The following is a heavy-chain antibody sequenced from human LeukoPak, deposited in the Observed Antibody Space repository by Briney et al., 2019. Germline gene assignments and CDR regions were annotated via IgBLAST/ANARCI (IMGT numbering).Heavy chain of an antibody. D-gene: IGHD4-17*01. J-gene: IGHJ4*02. Sequence: GGSLRLSCAASGFTFSSYGMHWVRQAPGKGLEWVAVISYDGSNKYYADSVKGRFIISRDNSKNTLYLQMNSLRAEDTAVYYCAKPQGLDYGDYLYYFDYWGQGTLVTVSS. CDR2: ISYDGSNK. CDR1: GFTFSSYG. CDR3: AKPQGLDYGDYLYYFDY. V-gene: IGHV3-30*18.